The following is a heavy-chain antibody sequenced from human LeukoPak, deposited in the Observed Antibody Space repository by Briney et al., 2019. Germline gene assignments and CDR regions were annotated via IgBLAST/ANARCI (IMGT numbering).Heavy chain of an antibody. CDR1: GFTFSSYS. D-gene: IGHD6-13*01. J-gene: IGHJ4*02. Sequence: GGSLRLSCAASGFTFSSYSMNWVRQAPGKGLEWVSSISSSSSYIYYADSMKGRFTISRDNAKNSLYLQMNSLRAEDTAVYYCARVAAAAVHDWGQGTLVTVSS. CDR2: ISSSSSYI. CDR3: ARVAAAAVHD. V-gene: IGHV3-21*01.